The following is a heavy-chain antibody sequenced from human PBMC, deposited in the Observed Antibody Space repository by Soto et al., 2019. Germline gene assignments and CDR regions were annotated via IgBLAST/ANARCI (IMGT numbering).Heavy chain of an antibody. V-gene: IGHV5-10-1*01. CDR2: IDPSDSYT. CDR3: ARLGYCSGGSCYPAVGMDV. CDR1: GYSFTSYW. Sequence: PGESLKISCKGSGYSFTSYWISWVRQMPGKGLEWMGRIDPSDSYTNYSPSFQGHVTISADKSISTAYLQWSSLKASDTAMYYCARLGYCSGGSCYPAVGMDVWGQGTTVTVSS. J-gene: IGHJ6*02. D-gene: IGHD2-15*01.